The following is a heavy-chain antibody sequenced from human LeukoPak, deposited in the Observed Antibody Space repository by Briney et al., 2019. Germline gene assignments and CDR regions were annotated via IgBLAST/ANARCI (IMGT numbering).Heavy chain of an antibody. J-gene: IGHJ3*02. CDR2: ISYDGSNK. V-gene: IGHV3-30*18. D-gene: IGHD4-17*01. Sequence: GGSLRLSCAASGFTVSSNYMSWVRQAPGKGLEWVAVISYDGSNKYYVDSVKGRFTISRDNSKNTLFLQMNSLRAEDTAVYYCAKGRVPGTVTTTYDAFDIWGQGTMVTVSS. CDR3: AKGRVPGTVTTTYDAFDI. CDR1: GFTVSSNY.